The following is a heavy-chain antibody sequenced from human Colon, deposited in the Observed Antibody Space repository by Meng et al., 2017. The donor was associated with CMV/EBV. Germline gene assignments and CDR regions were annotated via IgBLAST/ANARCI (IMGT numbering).Heavy chain of an antibody. D-gene: IGHD3/OR15-3a*01. V-gene: IGHV3-66*02. J-gene: IGHJ4*02. CDR3: ANSEASSDSWRG. Sequence: GESLKISCAGSGLTLSSMYMHWVRQAPGKGLEWVSVFYSGNSTDYADSLKGRFTVSRDNSKNTLYLQMNSLRAEDTAMYYCANSEASSDSWRGWGRGTLVTVSS. CDR2: FYSGNST. CDR1: GLTLSSMY.